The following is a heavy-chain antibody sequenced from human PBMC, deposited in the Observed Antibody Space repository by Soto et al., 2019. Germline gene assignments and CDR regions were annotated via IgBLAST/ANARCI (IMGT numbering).Heavy chain of an antibody. CDR2: IYYSGST. V-gene: IGHV4-30-4*01. CDR3: ARSPHTAMVSNDAFDI. CDR1: GGSISSGDYY. D-gene: IGHD5-18*01. J-gene: IGHJ3*02. Sequence: QVQLQESGPGLVKPSQTLSLTCTVSGGSISSGDYYWGWIRQPPGKGLEWIGYIYYSGSTYYNPSLKSRVTISVDTSKNQFSLKLSSVTAADTAVYYCARSPHTAMVSNDAFDIWGQGTMVTVSS.